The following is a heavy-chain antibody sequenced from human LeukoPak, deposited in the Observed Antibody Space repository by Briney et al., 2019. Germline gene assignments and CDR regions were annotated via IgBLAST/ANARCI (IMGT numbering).Heavy chain of an antibody. Sequence: WGSLRLSCAASGFSFSTYGMNWVRQAPGKGLEWISYIGSSSSATYYADSVKGRFTISRDNVNNSLYLDMDSLRVDDTAVYYCARDKIEGPTKLDYWGQGILVTVSS. J-gene: IGHJ4*02. D-gene: IGHD1-1*01. CDR2: IGSSSSAT. CDR1: GFSFSTYG. CDR3: ARDKIEGPTKLDY. V-gene: IGHV3-48*01.